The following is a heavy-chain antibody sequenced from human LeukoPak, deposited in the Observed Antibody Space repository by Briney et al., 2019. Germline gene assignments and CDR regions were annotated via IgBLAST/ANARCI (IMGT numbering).Heavy chain of an antibody. V-gene: IGHV3-48*03. D-gene: IGHD1-26*01. Sequence: SGGSLRLSCAASGFTFSSFDMSWVRQAPGKGLEWVSYISSSGSNIYYADSVKGRFTISRDNAKNSLYLQMNSLRAEDTALYYCARDRRSGDDAFDIWGQGTMVTVSS. CDR1: GFTFSSFD. J-gene: IGHJ3*02. CDR3: ARDRRSGDDAFDI. CDR2: ISSSGSNI.